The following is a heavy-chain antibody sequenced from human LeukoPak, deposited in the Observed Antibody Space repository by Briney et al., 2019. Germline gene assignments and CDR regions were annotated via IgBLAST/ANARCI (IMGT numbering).Heavy chain of an antibody. CDR1: GGSISSNNW. CDR2: IFHTGST. CDR3: ARGDIPNWFDP. J-gene: IGHJ5*02. V-gene: IGHV4-4*02. D-gene: IGHD2-2*02. Sequence: KSSGTLSLTCAISGGSISSNNWWSWVCQPPGKGLEWIGEIFHTGSTHYNPSLKSRVTISVDRSKNQFSLTLSSVTAADTAVYYCARGDIPNWFDPWGQGILVIVSS.